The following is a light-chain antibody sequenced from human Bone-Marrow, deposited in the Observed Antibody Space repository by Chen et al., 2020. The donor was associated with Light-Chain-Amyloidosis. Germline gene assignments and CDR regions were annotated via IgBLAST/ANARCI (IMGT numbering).Light chain of an antibody. CDR2: GSS. Sequence: EIVLTQSPGTLSLSPGEGANLSCSASQTISSNYLTWYQQKFGQAPRLLIYGSSSRATGIPDRFTGSGSGTDFTLTISRLEPEDFAMYYCQQYGTSPLTFGGGTKVEIK. CDR3: QQYGTSPLT. J-gene: IGKJ4*01. CDR1: QTISSNY. V-gene: IGKV3-20*01.